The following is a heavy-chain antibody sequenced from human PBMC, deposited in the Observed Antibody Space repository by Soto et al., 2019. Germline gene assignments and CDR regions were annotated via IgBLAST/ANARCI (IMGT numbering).Heavy chain of an antibody. D-gene: IGHD5-12*01. CDR1: GGTFSSYS. CDR3: ARGGDGYNVTPLAPVDY. J-gene: IGHJ4*02. Sequence: SVQVSCNASGGTFSSYSISWERQAPGQGLEWMGGIIPIFGTANYAQKFQGRVTITADESTSTAYMELSSLRSEDTAVYYCARGGDGYNVTPLAPVDYWGQGTLVTVSS. CDR2: IIPIFGTA. V-gene: IGHV1-69*13.